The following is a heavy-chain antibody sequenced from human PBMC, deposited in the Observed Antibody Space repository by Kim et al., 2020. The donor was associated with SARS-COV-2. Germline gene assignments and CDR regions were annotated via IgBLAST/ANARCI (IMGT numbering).Heavy chain of an antibody. D-gene: IGHD6-19*01. CDR3: ARGDLIAVAGFDY. Sequence: SHTLKCRVTISVDTSKNQLSLKMSTVTAADTAVYYCARGDLIAVAGFDYWGQGTLVTVSS. J-gene: IGHJ4*02. V-gene: IGHV4-59*09.